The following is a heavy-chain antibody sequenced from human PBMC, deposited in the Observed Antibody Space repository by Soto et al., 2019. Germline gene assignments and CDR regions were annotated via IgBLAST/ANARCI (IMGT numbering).Heavy chain of an antibody. V-gene: IGHV3-21*01. J-gene: IGHJ3*02. Sequence: GGSLGFSCAASGITFRSYSMNLVRQVSGKVLEWVSSISSSSSYIYYADSVKGRFTISRDNAKNSLYLQMNSLRAEDTAVYYCARAPIAAPDAFDIWGQGTMVTVSS. CDR2: ISSSSSYI. CDR1: GITFRSYS. CDR3: ARAPIAAPDAFDI. D-gene: IGHD6-6*01.